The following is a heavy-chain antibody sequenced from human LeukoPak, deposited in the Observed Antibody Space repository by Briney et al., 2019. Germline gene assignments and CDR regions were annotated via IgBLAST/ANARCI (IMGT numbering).Heavy chain of an antibody. D-gene: IGHD4-17*01. V-gene: IGHV1-46*01. CDR3: ARARGATANDF. Sequence: ASVTVSCKASGYTFTTYYMHWVRQAPGQGREWMGIINPSGGGTNYAQKFQDRVNMTRDMSTSTVYMELYGLRSEDTAVYYCARARGATANDFWGQGTLVTVSS. CDR1: GYTFTTYY. J-gene: IGHJ4*02. CDR2: INPSGGGT.